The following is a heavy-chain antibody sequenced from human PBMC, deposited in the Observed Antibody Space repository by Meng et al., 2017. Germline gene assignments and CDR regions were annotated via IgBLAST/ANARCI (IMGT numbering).Heavy chain of an antibody. CDR1: GFHFSSYA. V-gene: IGHV3-30*01. Sequence: QVQLVGSWGGVVQPGRALGLFCAAAGFHFSSYAMHWVSQAPGKGLEWVAVISYDGSNKYYADSVKGRFTISRDNSKNTLYLQMNSLRAEDTAVYYCARSGLADAFDIWGQGTMVTVSS. CDR2: ISYDGSNK. CDR3: ARSGLADAFDI. J-gene: IGHJ3*02. D-gene: IGHD3-10*01.